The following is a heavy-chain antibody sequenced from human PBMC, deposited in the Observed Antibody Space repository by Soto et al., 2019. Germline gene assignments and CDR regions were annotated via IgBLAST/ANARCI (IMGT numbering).Heavy chain of an antibody. V-gene: IGHV4-31*03. Sequence: QVQLQESGPGLVKPSQTLSLTCTVSGGSISSGGYYWSWIRQDPGKGLEWIGYIYYSGSTSYNPSLKSRVTISVDTSKNQFSLKLSSVTAADTAVYYCARDGRGDTAMVSVWGQGTLVTVSS. J-gene: IGHJ4*02. CDR3: ARDGRGDTAMVSV. CDR1: GGSISSGGYY. CDR2: IYYSGST. D-gene: IGHD5-18*01.